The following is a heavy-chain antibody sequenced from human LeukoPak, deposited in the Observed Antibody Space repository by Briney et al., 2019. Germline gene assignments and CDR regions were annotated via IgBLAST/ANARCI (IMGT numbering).Heavy chain of an antibody. J-gene: IGHJ6*03. Sequence: SLKLSCKASGFTFSSYSMSWVRQAPGQGHEWKAGIMPMFGTASYAQKFQGRVTITTDKSSNTASMELSSLKSDDTAVYYCVRGEIAARAPRYYYYLHVWGKGTTVTVSS. CDR2: IMPMFGTA. CDR1: GFTFSSYS. V-gene: IGHV1-69*05. CDR3: VRGEIAARAPRYYYYLHV. D-gene: IGHD6-6*01.